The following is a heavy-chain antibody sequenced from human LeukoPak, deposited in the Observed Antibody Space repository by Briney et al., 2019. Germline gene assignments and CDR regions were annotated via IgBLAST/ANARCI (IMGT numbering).Heavy chain of an antibody. D-gene: IGHD2-15*01. CDR1: GFTFSSYA. J-gene: IGHJ4*02. Sequence: PGGSLRLSCAASGFTFSSYAMSWVRQAPGKGLEWVSAISSSGGSTYYADSVKGRFTISSDNAKNTLYLQMNSLRAEDAAVYYCANSPYSYSYYFDYWGQGTLVTVSS. CDR2: ISSSGGST. V-gene: IGHV3-23*01. CDR3: ANSPYSYSYYFDY.